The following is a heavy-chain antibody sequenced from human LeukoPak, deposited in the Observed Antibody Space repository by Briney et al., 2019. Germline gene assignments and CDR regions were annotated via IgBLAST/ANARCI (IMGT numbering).Heavy chain of an antibody. D-gene: IGHD6-6*01. Sequence: GGSLGLSCAASGFTFSSYWMHWVRQAPGKGLVWVSRINSDGSSTNYADSVKGRFTISRDNAKNTLYLQMNSLRAEDTAVYYCAREVSSSAGMNYWGQGTLVTVPS. CDR2: INSDGSST. V-gene: IGHV3-74*01. J-gene: IGHJ4*02. CDR1: GFTFSSYW. CDR3: AREVSSSAGMNY.